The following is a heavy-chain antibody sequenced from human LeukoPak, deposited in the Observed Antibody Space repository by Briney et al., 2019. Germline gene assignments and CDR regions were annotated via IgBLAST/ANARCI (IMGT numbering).Heavy chain of an antibody. CDR2: INHSGST. Sequence: SETLSLACAVYGGSFSGYYWSWIRQPPGKGLEWVGEINHSGSTNYKPSLKSRVTISQDTSKNQFSLKLISVTAEDTAVYYCARGRGPYYYDSSGPYYFDYWGQGTLVTVSS. CDR3: ARGRGPYYYDSSGPYYFDY. J-gene: IGHJ4*02. V-gene: IGHV4-34*01. D-gene: IGHD3-22*01. CDR1: GGSFSGYY.